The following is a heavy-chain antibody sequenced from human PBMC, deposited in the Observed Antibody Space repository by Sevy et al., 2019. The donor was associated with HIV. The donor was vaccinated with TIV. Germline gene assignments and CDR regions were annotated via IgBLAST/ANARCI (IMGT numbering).Heavy chain of an antibody. D-gene: IGHD1-26*01. Sequence: GGSLRLSCAASGFTFSGYWTHWVRQAPGKGLVWASRINSGGSITSYADSVKGRFTISRDNAKNTLYLQMNSLRAEDTAVYYCTREIRVGFDYWGQGTLVTVSS. CDR3: TREIRVGFDY. J-gene: IGHJ4*02. V-gene: IGHV3-74*01. CDR2: INSGGSIT. CDR1: GFTFSGYW.